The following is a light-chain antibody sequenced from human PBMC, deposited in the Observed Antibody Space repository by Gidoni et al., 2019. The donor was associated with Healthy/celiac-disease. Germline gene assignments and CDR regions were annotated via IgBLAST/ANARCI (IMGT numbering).Light chain of an antibody. CDR3: MQGSHWPYT. J-gene: IGKJ2*01. CDR2: NVS. V-gene: IGKV2-30*02. Sequence: DVVMTQSPLSLPVTLGHPASISCRSSQSPLHSDGNLYLNWFQQRPGQSPRRLIYNVSNRDSGVPDRFSGSGSGTDFTLTISRVEAEDAAVYYCMQGSHWPYTFGQGTKLEIK. CDR1: QSPLHSDGNLY.